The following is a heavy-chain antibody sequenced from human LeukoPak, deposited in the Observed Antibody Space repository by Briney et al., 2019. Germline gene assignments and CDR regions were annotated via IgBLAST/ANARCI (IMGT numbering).Heavy chain of an antibody. Sequence: RTGGSLRPSCAASGFTFSSYGMHWVRQAPGKGLEWVAILSSDGSHKFYAESVKGRFTISRDSSKSSLYLQMDSLRPEDTAVYYWAKSGGTCGSDCYQDHWGQGTLVGVSS. CDR2: LSSDGSHK. CDR3: AKSGGTCGSDCYQDH. J-gene: IGHJ4*02. V-gene: IGHV3-30*18. D-gene: IGHD2-21*02. CDR1: GFTFSSYG.